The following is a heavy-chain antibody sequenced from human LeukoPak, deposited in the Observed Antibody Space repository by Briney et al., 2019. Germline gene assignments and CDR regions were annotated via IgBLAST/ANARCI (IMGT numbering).Heavy chain of an antibody. CDR2: IYYSGST. CDR1: GGSISSSSYY. Sequence: PSETLSLTCTVSGGSISSSSYYWGWIRQPPGKGLEWIGSIYYSGSTYYNPSLKSRVTISVDTSKNQFSLKLSSVTAADTAVYYCARAYGSGSYGSDYWGQGTLVTVSS. CDR3: ARAYGSGSYGSDY. D-gene: IGHD3-10*01. J-gene: IGHJ4*02. V-gene: IGHV4-39*01.